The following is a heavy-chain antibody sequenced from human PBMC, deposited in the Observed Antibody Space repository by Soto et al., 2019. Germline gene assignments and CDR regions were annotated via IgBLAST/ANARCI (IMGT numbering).Heavy chain of an antibody. J-gene: IGHJ4*02. Sequence: QVQLVQSGAVVKKPGASVKVSCNASGYAFTSYAMHWVRQAPGQRLEWMGWINAGNGNTKYSQKFQGRVTITSDTSASTAYMELSSLRSEDTAVYYCARGVGVYSNYDYWGQGTLVTVSS. CDR1: GYAFTSYA. CDR2: INAGNGNT. CDR3: ARGVGVYSNYDY. V-gene: IGHV1-3*01. D-gene: IGHD4-4*01.